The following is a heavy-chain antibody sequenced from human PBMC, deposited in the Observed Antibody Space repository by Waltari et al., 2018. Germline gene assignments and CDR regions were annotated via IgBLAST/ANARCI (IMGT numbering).Heavy chain of an antibody. V-gene: IGHV3-15*01. D-gene: IGHD3-10*01. CDR3: VGSRNHDWFDP. Sequence: EVQLVESGGGLVKPGGSLRLSCAASGFIFDDAWMTWLRQAPGKGLEVVGRKKSKDNGGTADYAAPVKGRFTISRDDSKNMVYLQMNSLKTEDTAVYYCVGSRNHDWFDPCGQGTLVTVSS. CDR2: KKSKDNGGTA. CDR1: GFIFDDAW. J-gene: IGHJ5*02.